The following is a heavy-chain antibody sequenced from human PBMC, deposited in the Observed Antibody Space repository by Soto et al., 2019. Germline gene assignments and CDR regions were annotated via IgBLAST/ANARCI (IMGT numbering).Heavy chain of an antibody. Sequence: EGSLRLSFSVSGFTFSRYAMSWVRQAPGKGLEWVSAISGSGGSTYYADSVKGRFTISRDNSKSTRYLQMNSLRAEDTAVYYCAKQQWLVRVSWFDPWGQGTLVTVSS. J-gene: IGHJ5*02. CDR1: GFTFSRYA. CDR2: ISGSGGST. V-gene: IGHV3-23*01. D-gene: IGHD6-19*01. CDR3: AKQQWLVRVSWFDP.